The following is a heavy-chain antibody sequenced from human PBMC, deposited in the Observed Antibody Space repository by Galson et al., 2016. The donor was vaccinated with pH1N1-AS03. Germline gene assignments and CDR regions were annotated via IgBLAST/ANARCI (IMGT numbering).Heavy chain of an antibody. CDR2: IHDDGVGT. V-gene: IGHV3-23*03. Sequence: SLRLSCAASGFIFSRFAVTWVRQAPGKGLEWVSLIHDDGVGTYYADSVKGRFTISRDNSKNTLFLHMNSLRAEDTAVHYCAKARGLETPNYFFDYWGQGTLVTVSS. CDR3: AKARGLETPNYFFDY. D-gene: IGHD1-1*01. J-gene: IGHJ4*02. CDR1: GFIFSRFA.